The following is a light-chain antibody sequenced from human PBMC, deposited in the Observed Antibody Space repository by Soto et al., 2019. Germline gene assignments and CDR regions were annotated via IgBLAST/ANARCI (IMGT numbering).Light chain of an antibody. J-gene: IGLJ3*02. CDR3: SSYTSNNTGV. Sequence: QSALTQPPSVSGSPGQSVTISCTGTSSDVGSYNRVPWYQQPPGTAPKLMIYEVRNRPSGVPDRFSGSKSGNMASLTISGLQAEDEADYYCSSYTSNNTGVFGGGTKVTVL. CDR2: EVR. V-gene: IGLV2-18*02. CDR1: SSDVGSYNR.